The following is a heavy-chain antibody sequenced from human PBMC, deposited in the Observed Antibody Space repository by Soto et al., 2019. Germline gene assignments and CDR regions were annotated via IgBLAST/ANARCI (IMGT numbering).Heavy chain of an antibody. J-gene: IGHJ6*01. CDR2: ISNDAVHT. CDR1: GFTFTTYC. CDR3: ARGHLPWDYLSCGMDV. D-gene: IGHD7-27*01. Sequence: EVQLVESGGGLVQPGGSLTLSCVASGFTFTTYCMHWVRQAPGKGLEYLSAISNDAVHTYYANSVKDRFTICRDNSEDTLDLEMSSMRPEDMAVYYCARGHLPWDYLSCGMDVWGQGANVTVSS. V-gene: IGHV3-64*01.